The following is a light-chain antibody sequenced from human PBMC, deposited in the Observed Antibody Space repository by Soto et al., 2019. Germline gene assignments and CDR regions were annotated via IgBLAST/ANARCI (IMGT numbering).Light chain of an antibody. CDR2: QDT. CDR1: KLGDKY. V-gene: IGLV3-1*01. J-gene: IGLJ2*01. CDR3: QAWDSSTHVV. Sequence: SYELTQPPSVSVSPRQTASIPCSGDKLGDKYASWYQQKPGQPPVLVIYQDTKRPSGIPDRISGSNSGNTATLTVSGTQAMDEADYYCQAWDSSTHVVFGGGTKLTVL.